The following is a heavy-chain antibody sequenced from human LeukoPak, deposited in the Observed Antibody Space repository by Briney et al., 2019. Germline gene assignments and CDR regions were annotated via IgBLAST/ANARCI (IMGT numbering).Heavy chain of an antibody. CDR2: ISYDGSNK. CDR1: GFTFNTYG. J-gene: IGHJ4*02. D-gene: IGHD3-10*01. V-gene: IGHV3-30*03. CDR3: ATGSSYYGSGPCDY. Sequence: GGSLRLSCAASGFTFNTYGTYWVRQAPGKGLEWVAVISYDGSNKYYADSVKGRFTISRDNSENTLFLQMNSLRAEDTAVYYCATGSSYYGSGPCDYWGQGTLVTVSS.